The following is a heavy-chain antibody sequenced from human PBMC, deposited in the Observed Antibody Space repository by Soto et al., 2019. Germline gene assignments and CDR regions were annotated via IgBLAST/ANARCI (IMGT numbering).Heavy chain of an antibody. Sequence: SETLSLTCTVSGGSISSYYWSWIRQPPGKGLEWIGYIYYSGSTNYNPSLKSRVTISVDTSKNQFSLKLSSVTAADTAVYYCARAGVGSGWYFNFDYWGQGTLVTVSS. J-gene: IGHJ4*02. D-gene: IGHD6-19*01. V-gene: IGHV4-59*01. CDR3: ARAGVGSGWYFNFDY. CDR2: IYYSGST. CDR1: GGSISSYY.